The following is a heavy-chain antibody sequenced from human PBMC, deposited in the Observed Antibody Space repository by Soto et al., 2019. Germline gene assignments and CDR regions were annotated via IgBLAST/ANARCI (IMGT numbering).Heavy chain of an antibody. J-gene: IGHJ6*03. CDR1: GFTFTSSA. V-gene: IGHV1-58*02. D-gene: IGHD3-16*01. Sequence: SVKVSCKASGFTFTSSAMQWVRQARGQRLEWIGWIVVGSGNTNYAQKFQERVTITRDMTTSTANMELSCLRSEDTAVYFCAASGVLLYFYIWGGYYGYYYYMDVWGKGTTVTVSS. CDR3: AASGVLLYFYIWGGYYGYYYYMDV. CDR2: IVVGSGNT.